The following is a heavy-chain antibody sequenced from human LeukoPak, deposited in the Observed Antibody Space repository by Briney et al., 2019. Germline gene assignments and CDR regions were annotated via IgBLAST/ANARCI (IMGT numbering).Heavy chain of an antibody. CDR2: VRGSGSDT. CDR3: AKTSRVNSAYDSPFDH. D-gene: IGHD5-12*01. CDR1: GASMGINY. J-gene: IGHJ4*02. V-gene: IGHV3-23*01. Sequence: ETLSLTCNVSGASMGINYWSWIRQPPGKGLEWISAVRGSGSDTYYADSVKGRFTISRDNSKNTVYLQMNSLRAGDTAIYYCAKTSRVNSAYDSPFDHWGQGTLVTVS.